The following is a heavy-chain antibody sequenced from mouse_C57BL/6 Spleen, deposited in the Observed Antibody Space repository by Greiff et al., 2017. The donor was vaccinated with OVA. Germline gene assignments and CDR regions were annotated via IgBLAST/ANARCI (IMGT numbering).Heavy chain of an antibody. Sequence: DVHLVESGAELVKPGASVKLSCTASGFNIKDYYMHWVKQRTEQGLEWIGRIDPEDGETKYAPKFQGKATITADTSSNTAYLQLSSLTSEDTAVYYCARRDYYDYDLYAMDYWGQGTSVTVSS. CDR2: IDPEDGET. CDR3: ARRDYYDYDLYAMDY. V-gene: IGHV14-2*01. CDR1: GFNIKDYY. J-gene: IGHJ4*01. D-gene: IGHD2-4*01.